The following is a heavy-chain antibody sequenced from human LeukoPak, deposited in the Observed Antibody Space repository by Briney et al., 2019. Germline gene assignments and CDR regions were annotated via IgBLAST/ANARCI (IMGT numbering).Heavy chain of an antibody. CDR3: ATSPQYTGYDWGWFSDYYIDA. D-gene: IGHD1-1*01. Sequence: SSETLPLTCAVYDGTSDAYYGSWIRQSPGKGLEWIGEINLSVSPNYTPSLKGRVTLSIDPSKNQFSLKLTSVTAADTGVYYCATSPQYTGYDWGWFSDYYIDAWGPGTTVTVSS. V-gene: IGHV4-34*08. J-gene: IGHJ6*03. CDR1: DGTSDAYY. CDR2: INLSVSP.